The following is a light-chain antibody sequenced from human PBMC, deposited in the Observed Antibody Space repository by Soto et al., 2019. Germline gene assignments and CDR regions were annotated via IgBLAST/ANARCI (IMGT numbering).Light chain of an antibody. CDR2: GAT. J-gene: IGKJ1*01. CDR1: QSVTFL. Sequence: EIVMTQSPATMSVYPGERATLSCRPSQSVTFLLAWYQQKPGQAPSLLIHGATTRATGIPARFSGSGFGKAFTLTISSLQSEDFAVYYCQQYNNWPRTFGQGTKVEIK. V-gene: IGKV3-15*01. CDR3: QQYNNWPRT.